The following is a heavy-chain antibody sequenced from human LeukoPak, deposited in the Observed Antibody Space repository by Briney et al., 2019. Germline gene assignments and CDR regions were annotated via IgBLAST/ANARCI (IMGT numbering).Heavy chain of an antibody. J-gene: IGHJ4*02. CDR1: GFTFSSYG. V-gene: IGHV3-30*18. Sequence: GRSLRLSCAASGFTFSSYGMHWVRQAPGKGLEWVAVISYDGSNKYYADSVKGRFTISRDNSKNTLYLQMNSLRAEDTAVYYCAKDPWGLGSGWYFGYFDYWGQGTLVTVSS. CDR3: AKDPWGLGSGWYFGYFDY. CDR2: ISYDGSNK. D-gene: IGHD6-19*01.